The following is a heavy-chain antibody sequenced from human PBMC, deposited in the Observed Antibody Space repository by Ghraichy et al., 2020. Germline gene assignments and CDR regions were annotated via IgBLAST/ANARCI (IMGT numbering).Heavy chain of an antibody. CDR3: ARDYGGGPYYYDSSGYFDY. CDR2: ISSSSSYI. V-gene: IGHV3-21*01. Sequence: GGSLRLSCAASGFTFSSYSMNWVRQAPGKGLEWVSSISSSSSYIYYADSVKGRFTISRDNAKNSLYLQMNSLRAEDTAVYYCARDYGGGPYYYDSSGYFDYWGQGTLVTVSS. J-gene: IGHJ4*02. CDR1: GFTFSSYS. D-gene: IGHD3-22*01.